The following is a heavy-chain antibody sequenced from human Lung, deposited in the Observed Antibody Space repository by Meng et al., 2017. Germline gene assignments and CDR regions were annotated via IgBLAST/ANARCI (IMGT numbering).Heavy chain of an antibody. Sequence: QVLRQRWGAGLLKPSETLSLPCVVAGGSFSDYYWSWIRQPPGKGLEWIGEINHSGSTNYNPSLESRATISVDTSQNNLSLKLSSVTAADSAVYYCARGPTTMAHDFDYWGQGTLVTVSS. CDR1: GGSFSDYY. J-gene: IGHJ4*02. D-gene: IGHD4-11*01. CDR3: ARGPTTMAHDFDY. CDR2: INHSGST. V-gene: IGHV4-34*01.